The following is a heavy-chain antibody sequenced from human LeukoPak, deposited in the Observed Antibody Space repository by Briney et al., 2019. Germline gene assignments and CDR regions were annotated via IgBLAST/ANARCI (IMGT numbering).Heavy chain of an antibody. Sequence: PGGSLRLSCAASGFTFSSYSMNWVRQAPGKGPEWVANIKPDGSEKYYVDSLKGRFTISRDNAENSLYLQMKSLRDEDTAVYYCARAAVAGPGDVWGQGTTVTVSS. V-gene: IGHV3-7*04. CDR3: ARAAVAGPGDV. J-gene: IGHJ6*02. CDR2: IKPDGSEK. D-gene: IGHD6-19*01. CDR1: GFTFSSYS.